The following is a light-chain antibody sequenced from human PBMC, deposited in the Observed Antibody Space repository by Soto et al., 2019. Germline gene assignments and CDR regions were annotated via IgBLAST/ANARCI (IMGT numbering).Light chain of an antibody. CDR3: HRYNSVPLT. Sequence: DIEMTQSPSSLSASLGDTVTITCRASQGIGNFLAWYQQKPGDVPKLLIYAASTVQSGGPSRFSGSGSGTDFTLTISSLQPEDVATYFCHRYNSVPLTFGGGPRVEIK. CDR1: QGIGNF. V-gene: IGKV1-27*01. J-gene: IGKJ4*01. CDR2: AAS.